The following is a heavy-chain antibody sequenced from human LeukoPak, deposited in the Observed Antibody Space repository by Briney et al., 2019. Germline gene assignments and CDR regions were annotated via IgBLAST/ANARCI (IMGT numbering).Heavy chain of an antibody. CDR3: ARASYGYGNNWFDP. Sequence: GGSLRLSCAASGFTFSSYAMHWVRQAPGKGLEYVSAISSNGGSTYYANSVKGRFTISRDNSKNTVYLQMGSLRAEDMAVYYCARASYGYGNNWFDPWGQETLVTVSS. D-gene: IGHD5-18*01. J-gene: IGHJ5*02. CDR2: ISSNGGST. V-gene: IGHV3-64*01. CDR1: GFTFSSYA.